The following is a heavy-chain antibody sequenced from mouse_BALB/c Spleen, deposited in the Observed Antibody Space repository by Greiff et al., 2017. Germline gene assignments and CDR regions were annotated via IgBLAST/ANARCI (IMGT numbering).Heavy chain of an antibody. CDR2: IWAGGST. CDR1: GFSLPSSG. CDR3: AREQGLSRGNAGFAD. D-gene: IGHD2-1*01. Sequence: QVQLQQSGPGLVAPSQSLSLTCPVSGFSLPSSGVHWVRQPPGKGLEWLGVIWAGGSTNYNSALMSRLSISKDNSKSQVFLKMNSLQTDDTAMYYCAREQGLSRGNAGFADWGQGTLVTVSA. J-gene: IGHJ3*01. V-gene: IGHV2-9*02.